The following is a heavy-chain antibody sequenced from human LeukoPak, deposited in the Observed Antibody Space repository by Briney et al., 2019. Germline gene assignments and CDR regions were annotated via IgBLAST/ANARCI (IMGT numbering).Heavy chain of an antibody. Sequence: PGGSLRLSCAASGFTFSSYWMHWVRQAPGKGLVWVSRINSDGSSTSYADSVKGRFTISRDNAKNTLYLQMNSLRGEDTAVYYCAKGTDCSGGSCYIPNYWGQGTLVTVSS. CDR2: INSDGSST. CDR3: AKGTDCSGGSCYIPNY. D-gene: IGHD2-15*01. J-gene: IGHJ4*02. CDR1: GFTFSSYW. V-gene: IGHV3-74*01.